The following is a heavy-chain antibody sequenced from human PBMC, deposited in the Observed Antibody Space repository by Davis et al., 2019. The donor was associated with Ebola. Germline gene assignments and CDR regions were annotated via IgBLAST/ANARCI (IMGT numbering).Heavy chain of an antibody. D-gene: IGHD4-11*01. J-gene: IGHJ5*02. CDR2: IVVGSGNT. CDR3: ARDQTTVTTNWFDP. CDR1: GFTFTSSA. Sequence: AASVKVSCKASGFTFTSSAVQWVRQARGQRLEWIGWIVVGSGNTNYAQKLQGRVTMTTDTSTSTAYMELSSLRSDDTAVYYCARDQTTVTTNWFDPWGQGTLVTVSS. V-gene: IGHV1-58*01.